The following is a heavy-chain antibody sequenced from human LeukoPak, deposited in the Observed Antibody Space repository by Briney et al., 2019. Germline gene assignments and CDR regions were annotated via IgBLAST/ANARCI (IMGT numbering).Heavy chain of an antibody. D-gene: IGHD2-15*01. CDR1: GYTFTSYY. Sequence: ASVKVSCKASGYTFTSYYMHWVRQAPGQGLEWMGIINPSGGSTSYAQKFQGRVTMTRDTSTNTVYMELSSLRSGDTAVYYCARWGYCSGGGCSSNGAFDIWGQGTMVTVSS. J-gene: IGHJ3*02. V-gene: IGHV1-46*01. CDR3: ARWGYCSGGGCSSNGAFDI. CDR2: INPSGGST.